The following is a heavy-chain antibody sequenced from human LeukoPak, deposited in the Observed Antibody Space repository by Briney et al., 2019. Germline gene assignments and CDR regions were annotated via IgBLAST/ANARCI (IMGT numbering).Heavy chain of an antibody. D-gene: IGHD4-17*01. Sequence: QTGGSLRLSCAAAGFTFSSYAMSWVRQAPGRGLDWVSAISGSGHSTYYADSVKGRFTISRDNSKNTLYLQMNSLRAEDTAVYYCASRWDFGDLPNRLDPWGQGTLVTVSS. CDR2: ISGSGHST. V-gene: IGHV3-23*01. CDR1: GFTFSSYA. J-gene: IGHJ5*02. CDR3: ASRWDFGDLPNRLDP.